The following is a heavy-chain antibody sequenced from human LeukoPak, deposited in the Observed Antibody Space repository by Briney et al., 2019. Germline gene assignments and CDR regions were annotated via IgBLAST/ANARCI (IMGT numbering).Heavy chain of an antibody. J-gene: IGHJ6*02. CDR1: GYTFTGYY. CDR3: ARDSALAAAYYYYGMDV. V-gene: IGHV1-2*02. D-gene: IGHD6-13*01. Sequence: ASVKVSCKASGYTFTGYYMHWVRQAPGQGLEWMGWINPNSGGTNYAQKFQGRVTMTRDTSISTAYTELSRLRSDDTAVYYCARDSALAAAYYYYGMDVWGQGTTVTVSS. CDR2: INPNSGGT.